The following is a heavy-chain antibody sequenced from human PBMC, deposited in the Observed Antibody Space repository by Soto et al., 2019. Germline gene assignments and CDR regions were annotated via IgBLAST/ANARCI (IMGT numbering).Heavy chain of an antibody. Sequence: QVQLVQSGAEVKKPGASVKVSCKASGYTFTSYAMHWVRQAPGQRPEWMGWINAGNGNTKYSQKLQGRVTITRDTSAITAYMELSSLRSEDTAVYYCAGGGYDFWSGHVRDWGQGTLVTVSS. V-gene: IGHV1-3*01. D-gene: IGHD3-3*01. CDR2: INAGNGNT. J-gene: IGHJ4*02. CDR1: GYTFTSYA. CDR3: AGGGYDFWSGHVRD.